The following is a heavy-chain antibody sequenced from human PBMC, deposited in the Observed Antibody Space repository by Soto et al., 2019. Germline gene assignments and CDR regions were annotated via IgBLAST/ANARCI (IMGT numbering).Heavy chain of an antibody. D-gene: IGHD5-12*01. Sequence: SVKVSCKASGGSFSSFGISWVRQAPGQGLEWMGGIIPVFGRPNYAQRFRGRLTITADGSTNTVYLELIDLRSEDTAVYYCAREGSGYNLWGQGTQVTVSS. V-gene: IGHV1-69*13. CDR3: AREGSGYNL. CDR1: GGSFSSFG. CDR2: IIPVFGRP. J-gene: IGHJ1*01.